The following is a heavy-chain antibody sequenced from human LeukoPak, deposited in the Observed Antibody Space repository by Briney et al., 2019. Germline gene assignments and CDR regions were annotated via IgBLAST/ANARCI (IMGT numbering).Heavy chain of an antibody. V-gene: IGHV1-58*01. J-gene: IGHJ4*02. CDR1: GFTFTSSA. D-gene: IGHD3-3*01. Sequence: SVKVSCKASGFTFTSSAVQWVRQARGQRLEWIGWIVVGSGNTNYAQKFQERVTITRDMSTSTAYMELSSLRAEDTAVYYCAKDQGNYDFWSGYYTPTYYFDYWGQGTLVTVSS. CDR2: IVVGSGNT. CDR3: AKDQGNYDFWSGYYTPTYYFDY.